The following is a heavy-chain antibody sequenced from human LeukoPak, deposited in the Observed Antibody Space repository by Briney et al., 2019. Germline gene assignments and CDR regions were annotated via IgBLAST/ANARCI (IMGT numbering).Heavy chain of an antibody. J-gene: IGHJ4*02. CDR3: ARSPSSSWYYFDY. CDR1: GYIFTGYY. CDR2: INPNSGGT. Sequence: ASVKVSCKASGYIFTGYYMHWVRQAPGQGLEWMGWINPNSGGTNYAQKFQGRVTMTRDTSISTAYMELSRLRSDDTAVYYCARSPSSSWYYFDYWGQGTLVTVSS. D-gene: IGHD6-13*01. V-gene: IGHV1-2*02.